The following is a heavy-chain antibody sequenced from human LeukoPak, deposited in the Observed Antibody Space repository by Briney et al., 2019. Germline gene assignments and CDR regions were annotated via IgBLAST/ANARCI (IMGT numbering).Heavy chain of an antibody. CDR2: ISSSSSTI. J-gene: IGHJ4*02. Sequence: GGSLRLSCAASGFTFSSYSMNWVRQAPGKGLEWVSYISSSSSTIYYAASVKGRFTISRDNAKNSLYLQMNSLRAEDTAVYYCAGAGFTFSDYFGSFFDYWGRGTLVTVSS. V-gene: IGHV3-48*01. CDR1: GFTFSSYS. CDR3: AGAGFTFSDYFGSFFDY. D-gene: IGHD3-10*01.